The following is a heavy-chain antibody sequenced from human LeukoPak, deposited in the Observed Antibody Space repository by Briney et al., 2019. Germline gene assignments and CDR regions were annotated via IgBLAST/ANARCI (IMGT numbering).Heavy chain of an antibody. D-gene: IGHD3-9*01. CDR3: AKDRKYFDWSIQDYYYYGMDV. Sequence: GGSLRLSCAASGFTVSSDYMSWVRQAPGRGLEWVSVIYWGGVTYHADSVKGRFTISRDNSKNTLYLQMNSLRAEDTAVYHCAKDRKYFDWSIQDYYYYGMDVWGQGTTVTVSS. J-gene: IGHJ6*02. CDR2: IYWGGVT. V-gene: IGHV3-53*01. CDR1: GFTVSSDY.